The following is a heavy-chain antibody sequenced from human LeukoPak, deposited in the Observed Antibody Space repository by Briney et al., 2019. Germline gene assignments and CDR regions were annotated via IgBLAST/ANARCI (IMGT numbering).Heavy chain of an antibody. CDR1: GFTFDDYA. CDR2: ISWNSGSI. V-gene: IGHV3-9*01. D-gene: IGHD3-10*01. Sequence: GGSLRLSCAASGFTFDDYAMHWVRQAPGKGLEWVSGISWNSGSIGYADSVKGRFTISRDNAKNSLYLQMNSLRAEDTALYYCAKGTSDYGSGSYYKGNFDIWGQGTMVTVSS. CDR3: AKGTSDYGSGSYYKGNFDI. J-gene: IGHJ3*02.